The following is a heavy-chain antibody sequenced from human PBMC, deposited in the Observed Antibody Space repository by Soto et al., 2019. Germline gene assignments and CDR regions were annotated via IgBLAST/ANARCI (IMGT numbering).Heavy chain of an antibody. V-gene: IGHV3-33*01. Sequence: QVQLVESGGGVVQPGRSLRLSCAASGFTFSSYGMHWVRQAPGKGLEWVAVLWYDGSNKYYADSVKGRFTISRDNSKNTLYLQMNSLRAEDTAVYYCARGCGWFDPWGQGTLVTVSS. J-gene: IGHJ5*02. D-gene: IGHD2-21*01. CDR2: LWYDGSNK. CDR3: ARGCGWFDP. CDR1: GFTFSSYG.